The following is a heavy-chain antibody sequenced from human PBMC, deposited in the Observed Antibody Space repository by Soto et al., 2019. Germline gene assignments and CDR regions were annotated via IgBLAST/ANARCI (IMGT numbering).Heavy chain of an antibody. CDR1: GFTFSSYW. J-gene: IGHJ6*02. D-gene: IGHD5-12*01. V-gene: IGHV3-7*03. Sequence: VQLVESGGDLVQPGGSLRLSCVGSGFTFSSYWMGWVRQTPGKGLEWVATIKADGTEMYYVDSVKGRFTFSRDNAKTSVYMEMSSLRAVDTAVYYCVTAVRGYNANGDLWGQGTTVTVSS. CDR2: IKADGTEM. CDR3: VTAVRGYNANGDL.